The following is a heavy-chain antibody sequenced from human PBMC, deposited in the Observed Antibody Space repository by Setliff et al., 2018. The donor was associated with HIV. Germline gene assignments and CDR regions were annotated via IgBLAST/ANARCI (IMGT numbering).Heavy chain of an antibody. CDR1: GDSVSSNRAA. Sequence: SQTLSLTCAISGDSVSSNRAAWNWIRQSPSRGLEWLGRTHYNSRWNYDYAASVESRITITSDTSKNQLSLHLTSVTPEDTAVYYCARVFRNLPDYWGQGTLVTVSS. J-gene: IGHJ4*02. V-gene: IGHV6-1*01. CDR2: THYNSRWNY. CDR3: ARVFRNLPDY. D-gene: IGHD1-1*01.